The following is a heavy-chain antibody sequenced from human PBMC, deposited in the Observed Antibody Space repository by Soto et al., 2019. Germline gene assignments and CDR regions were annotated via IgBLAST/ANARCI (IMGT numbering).Heavy chain of an antibody. CDR1: VFTFSSYA. CDR2: ISYDGSNK. CDR3: ARGYYDFWSGYYSLYYGMDV. Sequence: PGGSLRLSCAASVFTFSSYAMHWVRQAPGKGLEWVAVISYDGSNKYYADSVKGRFTISRDNSKNTLYLQMNSLRAEDTAVYYCARGYYDFWSGYYSLYYGMDVWGQGTTVTVSS. D-gene: IGHD3-3*01. V-gene: IGHV3-30-3*01. J-gene: IGHJ6*02.